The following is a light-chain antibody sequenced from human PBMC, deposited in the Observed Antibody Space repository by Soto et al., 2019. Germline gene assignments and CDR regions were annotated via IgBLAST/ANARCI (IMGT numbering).Light chain of an antibody. CDR3: SSYTSSSTLVV. J-gene: IGLJ2*01. Sequence: QSVLTQPASVSGSPGQSITISCTGTSSDVGDNNYVSWYQQHPGKAPKLMIYDVTHRPSGISNRFSGSKSGNTASLTISGLQAEDEADYYCSSYTSSSTLVVFGGGTKLTVL. CDR2: DVT. CDR1: SSDVGDNNY. V-gene: IGLV2-14*01.